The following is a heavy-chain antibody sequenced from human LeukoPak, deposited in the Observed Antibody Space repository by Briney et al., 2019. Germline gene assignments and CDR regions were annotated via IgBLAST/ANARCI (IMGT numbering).Heavy chain of an antibody. CDR2: INAGNGNT. J-gene: IGHJ4*02. V-gene: IGHV1-3*01. D-gene: IGHD1-14*01. CDR1: GYTFTGYY. CDR3: ARDPEGSLSFDY. Sequence: AASVKVSCKASGYTFTGYYMHWVRQAPGQRLEWMGWINAGNGNTKYSQKFQGRVTITRDTSASTAYMELSSLRSEDTAVYYCARDPEGSLSFDYWGQGTLVTVSS.